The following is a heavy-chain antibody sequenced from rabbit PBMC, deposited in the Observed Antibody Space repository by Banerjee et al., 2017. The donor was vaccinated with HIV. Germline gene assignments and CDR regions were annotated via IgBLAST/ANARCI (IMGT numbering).Heavy chain of an antibody. Sequence: QEQLKETGGGLVQPGGSLKLSCKASGFSFSRSHYMCWVRQAPGKGLEWIACIWTSSASTFYANWAKGRFTISKTSSTTVDLKMTSLTAADTATYFCARGLGSSANLWGQGTLVTVS. CDR1: GFSFSRSHY. CDR3: ARGLGSSANL. V-gene: IGHV1S45*01. CDR2: IWTSSAST. J-gene: IGHJ4*01. D-gene: IGHD1-1*01.